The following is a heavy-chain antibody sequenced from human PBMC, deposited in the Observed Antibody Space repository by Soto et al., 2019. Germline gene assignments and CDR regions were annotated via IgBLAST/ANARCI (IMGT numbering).Heavy chain of an antibody. D-gene: IGHD3-10*01. CDR1: GYTFTSYG. Sequence: ASVKVSCKASGYTFTSYGISWVRQAPGQGLEWMGWISAYNGNTNYAQKLQGRVTMTTDTSTSTAYMELRSLRSDDTAVYYCASEEAWGSYYGSGSYDYRGQGTLVTVSS. CDR3: ASEEAWGSYYGSGSYDY. V-gene: IGHV1-18*04. CDR2: ISAYNGNT. J-gene: IGHJ4*02.